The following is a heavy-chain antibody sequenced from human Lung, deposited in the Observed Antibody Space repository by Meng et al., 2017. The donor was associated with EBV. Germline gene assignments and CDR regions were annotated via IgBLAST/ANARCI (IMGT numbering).Heavy chain of an antibody. CDR3: AREGLVGDLRYFDI. CDR2: INPNSGGA. V-gene: IGHV1-2*06. Sequence: QVQLVQSGSEVKKPGASVKGSCKASAYTFAGYYMHWVRQATGQGLEWMGRINPNSGGANYAQKFQGRVTMTRDTSISTAYMELSRLRSDDTAVYYCAREGLVGDLRYFDIWGRGTLVTVYS. D-gene: IGHD3-16*01. J-gene: IGHJ2*01. CDR1: AYTFAGYY.